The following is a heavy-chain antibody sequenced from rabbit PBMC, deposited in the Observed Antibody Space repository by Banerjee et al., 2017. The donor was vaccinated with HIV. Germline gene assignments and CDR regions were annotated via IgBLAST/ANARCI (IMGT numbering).Heavy chain of an antibody. J-gene: IGHJ6*01. CDR2: IYNGDGST. D-gene: IGHD7-1*01. V-gene: IGHV1S45*01. CDR1: GFSFSSNG. CDR3: ARDLAAVTGWNFGL. Sequence: QEQLEESGGDLVKPEGSLTLTCTASGFSFSSNGVWWVRQAPGKGLEWVGCIYNGDGSTWYATWAKGRFTISKASWTTVTLQMTSLTAADTATYFCARDLAAVTGWNFGLWGQGTLVTVS.